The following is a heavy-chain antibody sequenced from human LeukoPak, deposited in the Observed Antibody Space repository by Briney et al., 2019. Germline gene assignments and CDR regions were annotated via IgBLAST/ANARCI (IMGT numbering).Heavy chain of an antibody. V-gene: IGHV3-21*01. J-gene: IGHJ4*02. CDR2: ISSSSSYI. D-gene: IGHD3-16*01. CDR1: GFTFNNYN. Sequence: PGGSLRLSCAASGFTFNNYNMNWVRQAPGKGLEWVSSISSSSSYIYYADSVKGRFTISRDNAKNSLYLQMNSLRAEDTAVYYCARDRGYYDYVWGSYSDYWGQGTLVTVSS. CDR3: ARDRGYYDYVWGSYSDY.